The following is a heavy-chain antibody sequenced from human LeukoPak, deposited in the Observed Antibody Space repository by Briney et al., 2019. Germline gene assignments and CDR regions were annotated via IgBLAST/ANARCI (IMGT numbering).Heavy chain of an antibody. CDR3: ARQEGFGPFNTVVTPMDY. Sequence: ASVKVSCKASGYTFTSYYMHWVRQAPGQGLEWMGWINPNSGGTNYAQKFQGRVTMTRDTSISTAYMELSRLRSDDTAVYYCARQEGFGPFNTVVTPMDYWGQGTLVTVSS. V-gene: IGHV1-2*02. J-gene: IGHJ4*02. CDR1: GYTFTSYY. D-gene: IGHD4-23*01. CDR2: INPNSGGT.